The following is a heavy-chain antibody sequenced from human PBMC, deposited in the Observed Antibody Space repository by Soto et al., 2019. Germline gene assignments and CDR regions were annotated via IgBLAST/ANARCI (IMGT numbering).Heavy chain of an antibody. Sequence: ASVKVSCKASGYTFTSYGISWVRQAPGQGLEWMGWISAYNGNTNYAQKFQGRVTMTTDTSASTAYMELSSLRSEDTAVYYCASGYYYYMDVWGKGTTVTVSS. CDR2: ISAYNGNT. CDR3: ASGYYYYMDV. J-gene: IGHJ6*03. CDR1: GYTFTSYG. V-gene: IGHV1-18*01.